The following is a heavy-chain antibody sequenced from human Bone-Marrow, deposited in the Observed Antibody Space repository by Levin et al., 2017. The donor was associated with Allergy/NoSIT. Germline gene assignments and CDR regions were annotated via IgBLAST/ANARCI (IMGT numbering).Heavy chain of an antibody. CDR3: AREYSSSRGTDV. V-gene: IGHV4-59*01. CDR1: GGSISSYY. J-gene: IGHJ6*02. CDR2: VYYTGNT. Sequence: SETLSLICTVSGGSISSYYWTWIRQPPGKGLEWVGNVYYTGNTRSNPSLKSRVTISVDTSKNQFSLNLTSVTAADTAVYYCAREYSSSRGTDVWGQGTTVTVSS. D-gene: IGHD6-13*01.